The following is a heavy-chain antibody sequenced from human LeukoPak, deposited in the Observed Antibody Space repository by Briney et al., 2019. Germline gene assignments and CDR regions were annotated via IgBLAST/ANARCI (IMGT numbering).Heavy chain of an antibody. CDR3: ARARLSGSYYPFDY. J-gene: IGHJ4*02. D-gene: IGHD1-26*01. Sequence: ASVKVSCKASGYTFTSYYMHWVRQAPGQGLEWMGIINPSGGSTNYAQKFQGRVTMTRDTSISTAYMELSRLRSDDTAVYYCARARLSGSYYPFDYWGQGTLVTVSS. CDR1: GYTFTSYY. V-gene: IGHV1-2*02. CDR2: INPSGGST.